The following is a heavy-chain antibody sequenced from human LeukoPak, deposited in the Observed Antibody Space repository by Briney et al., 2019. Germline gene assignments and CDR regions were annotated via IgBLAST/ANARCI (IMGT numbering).Heavy chain of an antibody. CDR2: IWYDGSNK. J-gene: IGHJ6*03. Sequence: GGSLRLSCAASGFTFSSYGMHWVRQAPGKGLEWVAVIWYDGSNKYYADSVKGRFTISRDNSKNTLYLQMNSLRAEDTAVYYCAKGGCSSTSCYGEVYYYYMDVWGKGTTVTAYS. CDR1: GFTFSSYG. D-gene: IGHD2-2*01. V-gene: IGHV3-33*06. CDR3: AKGGCSSTSCYGEVYYYYMDV.